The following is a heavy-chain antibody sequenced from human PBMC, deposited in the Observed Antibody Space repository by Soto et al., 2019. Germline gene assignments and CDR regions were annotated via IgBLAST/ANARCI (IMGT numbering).Heavy chain of an antibody. CDR3: ARPHYDFWSGYPFYYYYGMDV. J-gene: IGHJ6*02. CDR2: IDGVGTGT. D-gene: IGHD3-3*01. Sequence: GGSLRLSCAASGFTFTNYWMHWVRQVPGKGLVWVSRIDGVGTGTSYSDSVRGRFTISRDNAENTLYLQMNSLRAEDTAVYYCARPHYDFWSGYPFYYYYGMDVWGQGTTVTVSS. CDR1: GFTFTNYW. V-gene: IGHV3-74*01.